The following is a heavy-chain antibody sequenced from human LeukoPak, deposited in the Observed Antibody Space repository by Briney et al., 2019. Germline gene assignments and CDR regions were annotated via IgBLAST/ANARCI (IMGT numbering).Heavy chain of an antibody. Sequence: SGGSLRLSCAASGFTFSNAWMSWVRQAPGKGLDWVSYISSSSSTIYYADSVKGRFTVSRDNANNSLYLQMNSLRDEDTAVYYCARARRYRSSWYHDYWGQGSLVTVSS. J-gene: IGHJ4*02. V-gene: IGHV3-48*02. CDR2: ISSSSSTI. CDR1: GFTFSNAW. D-gene: IGHD6-13*01. CDR3: ARARRYRSSWYHDY.